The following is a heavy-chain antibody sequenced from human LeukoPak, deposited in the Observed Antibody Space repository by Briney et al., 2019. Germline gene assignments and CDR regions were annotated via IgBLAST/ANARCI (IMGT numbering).Heavy chain of an antibody. CDR3: AREKGAYYFDY. Sequence: SVKVSCKASGGTFSSYAISWVRQAPGQGLEWMARIIPILGIANYAQKFQGRVTITADKSTSTAYMELSSLRSEDTAVYYCAREKGAYYFDYWGQGTLVTVSS. V-gene: IGHV1-69*04. CDR2: IIPILGIA. J-gene: IGHJ4*02. D-gene: IGHD3-16*01. CDR1: GGTFSSYA.